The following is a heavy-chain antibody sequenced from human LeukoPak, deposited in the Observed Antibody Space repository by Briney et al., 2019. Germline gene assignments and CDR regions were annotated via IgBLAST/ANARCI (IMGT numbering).Heavy chain of an antibody. D-gene: IGHD7-27*01. J-gene: IGHJ4*02. CDR3: AGEHKLGYYFDY. V-gene: IGHV4-59*01. CDR2: VYYTGST. CDR1: GGSISSYY. Sequence: PSETLSLTCTVSGGSISSYYWSWIRQPPGKGLEWIGYVYYTGSTNYNPSLKSRVTISVDTSKNQFSLRLSSVTAADTAVYYCAGEHKLGYYFDYWGQGTLVTVSS.